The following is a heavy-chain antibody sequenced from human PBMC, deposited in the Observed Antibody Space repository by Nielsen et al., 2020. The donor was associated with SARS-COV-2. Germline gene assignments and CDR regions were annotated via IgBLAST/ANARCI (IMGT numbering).Heavy chain of an antibody. CDR1: GGSISSNNW. CDR2: INHSGST. D-gene: IGHD6-19*01. J-gene: IGHJ4*02. V-gene: IGHV4-4*02. CDR3: AGSSGWSN. Sequence: SETLSLTCAVSGGSISSNNWWTWVRQPPGKGLEWIGEINHSGSTNYNPSLKSRVTISVDTSKNQFSLKLSSVTAADTAVYYCAGSSGWSNWGQGTLVTVSS.